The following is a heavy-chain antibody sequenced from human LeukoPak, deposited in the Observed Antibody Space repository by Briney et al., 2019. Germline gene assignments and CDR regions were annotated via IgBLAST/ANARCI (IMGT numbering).Heavy chain of an antibody. CDR2: IYYSGST. CDR3: ANRVDGYRKITPFDI. D-gene: IGHD5-24*01. V-gene: IGHV4-59*08. Sequence: SETLSLTCTVSGGSISSYYWSWIRQPPGKGLEWIGYIYYSGSTNYNLSLKSRVTISVDTSKNQFSLKLSSVTAADTAVYYCANRVDGYRKITPFDIWGQGTMVTVSS. CDR1: GGSISSYY. J-gene: IGHJ3*02.